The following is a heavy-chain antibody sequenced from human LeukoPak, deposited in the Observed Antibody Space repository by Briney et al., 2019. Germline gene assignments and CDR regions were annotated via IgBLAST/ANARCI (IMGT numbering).Heavy chain of an antibody. V-gene: IGHV3-30*04. CDR2: ISYA. J-gene: IGHJ4*02. CDR1: GFTFSSYA. D-gene: IGHD3-22*01. CDR3: ARDPALTTYYYDSSGYQN. Sequence: GGSLRLSCAASGFTFSSYAMHWDRQAPGKGPEWVAVISYAVKGRFTISRDNSKNTLYLQMNSLRAEDTAVYYCARDPALTTYYYDSSGYQNWGQGTLVTVSS.